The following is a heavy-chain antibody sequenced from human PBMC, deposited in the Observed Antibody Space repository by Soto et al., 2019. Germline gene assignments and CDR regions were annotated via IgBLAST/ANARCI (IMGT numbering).Heavy chain of an antibody. V-gene: IGHV4-30-4*01. J-gene: IGHJ4*02. CDR1: GGSISSGHYY. CDR3: ARSRDGYNWLDY. CDR2: IYYSGST. Sequence: PSETLSLTRTVSGGSISSGHYYWSWIRQPPGKGLEWIGYIYYSGSTYYNPSLKSRVTISVDTSKNQFSLKLSSVTAADTAVYFCARSRDGYNWLDYWGQGTLVTVSS. D-gene: IGHD5-12*01.